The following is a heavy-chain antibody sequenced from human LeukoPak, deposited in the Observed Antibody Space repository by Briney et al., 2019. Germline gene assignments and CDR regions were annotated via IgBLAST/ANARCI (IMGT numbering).Heavy chain of an antibody. Sequence: SETLSLTCTVSGGSINSYYWNWIRQPPGKGLEWIGYIYYSGGTNYNPSLKSRVTIAVDTSKNQFSLKLSSVTAADTAVYYCARRAAAVGTYYMDVWGKGTKVTASS. J-gene: IGHJ6*03. V-gene: IGHV4-59*01. D-gene: IGHD6-13*01. CDR3: ARRAAAVGTYYMDV. CDR1: GGSINSYY. CDR2: IYYSGGT.